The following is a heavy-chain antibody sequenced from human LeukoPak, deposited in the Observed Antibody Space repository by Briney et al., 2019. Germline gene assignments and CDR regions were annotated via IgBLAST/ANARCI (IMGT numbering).Heavy chain of an antibody. CDR1: GGAIASGGYS. V-gene: IGHV4-30-2*05. J-gene: IGHJ3*02. D-gene: IGHD3-10*01. Sequence: SQTLSLTCTVSGGAIASGGYSWNWIRQSPGKGLEWIGCIYDRGPAYYNPSLKSRVTISVDTSKNQFSLKLSSVTAADTAVYYCARDRKLLWFGELFGAFDIWGQGTMVTVSS. CDR2: IYDRGPA. CDR3: ARDRKLLWFGELFGAFDI.